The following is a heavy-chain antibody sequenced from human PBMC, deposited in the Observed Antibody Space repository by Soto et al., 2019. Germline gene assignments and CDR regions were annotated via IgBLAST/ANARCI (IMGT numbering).Heavy chain of an antibody. D-gene: IGHD3-22*01. V-gene: IGHV1-2*02. CDR1: GYTFTGYY. CDR3: ARGGSSGYNFLLDY. J-gene: IGHJ4*02. CDR2: INPNSGGT. Sequence: GXSVKVSFRASGYTFTGYYMHWVRQAPGQGLEWMGWINPNSGGTNYAQKFQGRVTMTRDTSISTAYMELSRLRSDDTAVYYCARGGSSGYNFLLDYWGQGTLVTVSS.